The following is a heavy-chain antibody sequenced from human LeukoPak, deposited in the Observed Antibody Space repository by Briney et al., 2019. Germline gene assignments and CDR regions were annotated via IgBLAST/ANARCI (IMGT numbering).Heavy chain of an antibody. Sequence: GRSLRLSCAASGFTFSSYGMHWVRQAPGKGLEWVAVIWYGGSNKYYADSVKGRFTISRDNSKNTLYLQMSSLRAEDTAVYYCAREGDGDYFDYWGQGTLVTVSS. CDR2: IWYGGSNK. D-gene: IGHD4-17*01. CDR1: GFTFSSYG. J-gene: IGHJ4*02. V-gene: IGHV3-33*01. CDR3: AREGDGDYFDY.